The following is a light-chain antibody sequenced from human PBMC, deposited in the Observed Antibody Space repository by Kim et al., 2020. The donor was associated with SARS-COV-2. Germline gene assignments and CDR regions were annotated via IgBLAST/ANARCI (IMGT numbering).Light chain of an antibody. J-gene: IGKJ4*01. V-gene: IGKV3-20*01. Sequence: PGERATLSCRASQSISSGSLAWYQQKPGQAPRHLIYAAASRATDIPDRISGSGSGTDFTLTINRLEPEDFAVYYCQQYGNSPPLTFGGGTKVDIK. CDR2: AAA. CDR3: QQYGNSPPLT. CDR1: QSISSGS.